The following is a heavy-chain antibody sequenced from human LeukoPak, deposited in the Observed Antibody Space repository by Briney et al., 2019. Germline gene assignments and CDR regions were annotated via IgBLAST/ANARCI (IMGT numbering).Heavy chain of an antibody. CDR2: MYYSGST. D-gene: IGHD1-26*01. Sequence: SETLSLTCTVSGDSISSYYWSWTRQPPGKGLEWIGDMYYSGSTNYNPSPKSRVTITVGTSNNRFSFRQRSGTAADQAVVYLARLGGGSYLGWFDPWGQGTLVTVSS. CDR3: ARLGGGSYLGWFDP. CDR1: GDSISSYY. J-gene: IGHJ5*02. V-gene: IGHV4-59*08.